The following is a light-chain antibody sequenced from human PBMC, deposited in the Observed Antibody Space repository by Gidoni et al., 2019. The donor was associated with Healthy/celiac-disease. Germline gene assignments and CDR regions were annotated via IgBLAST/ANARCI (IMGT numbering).Light chain of an antibody. CDR2: GNS. Sequence: QSVLTQPPSVSGAPGQRVTIPCTGSSSNIGAGYDVHWYQQLPGTAPKLLIYGNSNRPSGVPDRFSGSKSGTSAPLAITGLQAEDEADYYCQSYDSSLSGLDVVFGGGTKLTVL. J-gene: IGLJ2*01. CDR3: QSYDSSLSGLDVV. V-gene: IGLV1-40*01. CDR1: SSNIGAGYD.